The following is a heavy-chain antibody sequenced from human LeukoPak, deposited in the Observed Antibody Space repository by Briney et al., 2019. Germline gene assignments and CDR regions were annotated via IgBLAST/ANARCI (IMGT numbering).Heavy chain of an antibody. D-gene: IGHD4-23*01. Sequence: SETLSLTCTVSGGSISSYYWSWIRQPPGKGLEWNGYIYYSGSTNYNPSLKSRVTISVDTSKNQFSLKLSSVTAADTAVYYCARAGYGGNSDPFDYWGQGTLVTVSS. CDR3: ARAGYGGNSDPFDY. CDR1: GGSISSYY. V-gene: IGHV4-59*01. J-gene: IGHJ4*02. CDR2: IYYSGST.